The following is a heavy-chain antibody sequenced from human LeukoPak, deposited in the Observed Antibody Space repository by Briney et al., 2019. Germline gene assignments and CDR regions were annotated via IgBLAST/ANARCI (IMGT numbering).Heavy chain of an antibody. CDR3: AREGSGYYFDY. V-gene: IGHV3-21*01. CDR1: GFTFSSYS. CDR2: ISSSSSYI. J-gene: IGHJ4*02. D-gene: IGHD1-26*01. Sequence: GGSLRLSCAASGFTFSSYSMNWVRQAPGKGLEWVSSISSSSSYIYYADSIKGRFTISRDNSKNTLYLQMNSLRAEDTAVYYCAREGSGYYFDYWGQGTLVTVSS.